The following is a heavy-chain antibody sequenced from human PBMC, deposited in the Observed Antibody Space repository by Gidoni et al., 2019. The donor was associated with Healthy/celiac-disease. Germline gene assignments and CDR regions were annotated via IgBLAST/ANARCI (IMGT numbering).Heavy chain of an antibody. J-gene: IGHJ6*03. CDR2: ISYDGSNK. D-gene: IGHD3-3*01. CDR3: AKDGGYYYYYMDV. CDR1: GFTFSSYG. Sequence: QVQPVESGGGVVQPGRSLRLSCAASGFTFSSYGMHWVRQAPGKGLEWVAVISYDGSNKYYADSVKGRFTISRDNSKNTLYLQMNSLRAEDTAVYYCAKDGGYYYYYMDVWGKGTTVTVSS. V-gene: IGHV3-30*18.